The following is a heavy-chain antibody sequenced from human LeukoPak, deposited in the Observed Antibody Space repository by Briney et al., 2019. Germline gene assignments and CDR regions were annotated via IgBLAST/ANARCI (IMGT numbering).Heavy chain of an antibody. J-gene: IGHJ4*02. Sequence: ASVKVSCKASGGTLSSYAISWVRQAPGQGLEWMGRIIPILGVANYAQKFQGRVTITADKSTSTAYMELSSLRSEDTAVYYCASGSRGLDYWGQGTMVTVSS. V-gene: IGHV1-69*04. CDR2: IIPILGVA. CDR1: GGTLSSYA. CDR3: ASGSRGLDY. D-gene: IGHD5-12*01.